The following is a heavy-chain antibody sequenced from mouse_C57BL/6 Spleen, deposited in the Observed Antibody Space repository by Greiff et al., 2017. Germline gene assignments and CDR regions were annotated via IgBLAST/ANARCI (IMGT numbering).Heavy chain of an antibody. CDR3: ARLSLGYWYFDV. CDR1: GYTFTSYW. CDR2: IYPGSGST. V-gene: IGHV1-55*01. D-gene: IGHD6-2*01. Sequence: QVQLQQPGAELVKPGASVKMSCKASGYTFTSYWITWVKQRPGQGLEWIGDIYPGSGSTNYNEKFKSKATLTVDTSASTAYMQLSSLTSEDSAVYYCARLSLGYWYFDVWGTGTTVTVSS. J-gene: IGHJ1*03.